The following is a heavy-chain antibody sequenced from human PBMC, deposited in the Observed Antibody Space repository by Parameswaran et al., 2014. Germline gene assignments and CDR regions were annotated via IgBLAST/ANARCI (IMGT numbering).Heavy chain of an antibody. J-gene: IGHJ4*02. V-gene: IGHV4-59*12. D-gene: IGHD4-23*01. CDR1: GGSISSYY. CDR2: IYYSGST. Sequence: SETLSLTCTVSGGSISSYYWSWIRQPPGKGLEWIGYIYYSGSTNYNPSLKSRVTISVDTSKNQFSLKLSSVTAADTAVYYCARGSEASPTVVFDYWGQGTLVTVSS. CDR3: ARGSEASPTVVFDY.